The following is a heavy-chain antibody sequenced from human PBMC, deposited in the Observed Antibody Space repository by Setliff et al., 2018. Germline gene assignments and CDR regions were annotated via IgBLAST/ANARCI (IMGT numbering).Heavy chain of an antibody. D-gene: IGHD3-3*01. CDR3: ARRHIGVIIGYYFDY. CDR2: IKEDGSEK. Sequence: QSGGSLRLSCAASAFTFKNYWMSWVRQAPGKGLEWVANIKEDGSEKYYVDSVKGRFTISRDNAKNSLYLQMNSLRAEDTAVYYCARRHIGVIIGYYFDYWGQGTLVTVSS. CDR1: AFTFKNYW. J-gene: IGHJ4*02. V-gene: IGHV3-7*03.